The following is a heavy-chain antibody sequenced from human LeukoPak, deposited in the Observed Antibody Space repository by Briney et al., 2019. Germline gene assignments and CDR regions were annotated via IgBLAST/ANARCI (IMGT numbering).Heavy chain of an antibody. D-gene: IGHD3-9*01. CDR3: AREGLRYLDH. CDR2: MSYDGSNE. V-gene: IGHV3-30*04. Sequence: AGGSLRLSCVVSGFTFSSYAMHWVRQAPGKGLEWVAFMSYDGSNEYYTDSVKGRFTISRDNSRNTVYLQMNTLRTEDTAVYYCAREGLRYLDHWGRGTLVTVSS. J-gene: IGHJ4*02. CDR1: GFTFSSYA.